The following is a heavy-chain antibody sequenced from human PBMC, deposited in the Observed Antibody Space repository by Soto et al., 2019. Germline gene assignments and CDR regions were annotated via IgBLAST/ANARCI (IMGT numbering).Heavy chain of an antibody. V-gene: IGHV3-23*01. CDR1: GFIFSSNA. CDR3: TRANGGWYYWFDP. Sequence: EVQLLESGGGLVQPGVSQRLSCAASGFIFSSNARSWVRQAPGKGLDWVSAVSGSGTSAYDADSVKGRFTISRDNSKTTLYLQMNNLRADDTAVYYCTRANGGWYYWFDPWGQGTLVTVSS. J-gene: IGHJ5*02. CDR2: VSGSGTSA. D-gene: IGHD6-19*01.